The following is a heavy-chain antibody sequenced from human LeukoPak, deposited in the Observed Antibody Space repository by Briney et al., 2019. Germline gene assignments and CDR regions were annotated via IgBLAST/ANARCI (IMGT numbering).Heavy chain of an antibody. V-gene: IGHV3-23*01. J-gene: IGHJ4*02. D-gene: IGHD3-22*01. CDR3: ANQNYYDSSGYSY. CDR1: GGSFSSGSYY. CDR2: ISGSGGST. Sequence: ETLSLTCTVSGGSFSSGSYYWSWVRQAPGKGLEWVSAISGSGGSTYYADSVKGRFTISRDNSKNTLYLQMNSLRAEDTAVYYCANQNYYDSSGYSYWGQGTLVTVSS.